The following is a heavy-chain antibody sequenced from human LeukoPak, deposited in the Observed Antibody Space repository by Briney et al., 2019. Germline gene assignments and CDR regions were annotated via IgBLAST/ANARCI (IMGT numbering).Heavy chain of an antibody. J-gene: IGHJ4*02. D-gene: IGHD3-9*01. CDR3: AKDGLYFDGSTHIYDFDS. CDR1: GFSFVGYA. V-gene: IGHV3-23*01. Sequence: HHGGSLRLSCAASGFSFVGYAMTWVRQAPGKGLEWVSSITYNGAATYYLDSVKARFTISRDNSRSTLYLQMDSLTAEDTALYYCAKDGLYFDGSTHIYDFDSWGQGRLVAVSS. CDR2: ITYNGAAT.